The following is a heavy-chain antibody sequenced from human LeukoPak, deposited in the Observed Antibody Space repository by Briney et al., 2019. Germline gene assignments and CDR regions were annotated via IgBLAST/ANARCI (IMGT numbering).Heavy chain of an antibody. CDR1: GGTFSSCA. Sequence: SVKVSCKASGGTFSSCAISWVRQAPGQGLEWMGGIIPIFGTANYAQKFQGRVTITTDESTSTAYMELSSLRSEDTAVYYCARGDSSGWYPRYYFDYWGQGTLVTVSS. CDR2: IIPIFGTA. V-gene: IGHV1-69*05. D-gene: IGHD6-19*01. J-gene: IGHJ4*02. CDR3: ARGDSSGWYPRYYFDY.